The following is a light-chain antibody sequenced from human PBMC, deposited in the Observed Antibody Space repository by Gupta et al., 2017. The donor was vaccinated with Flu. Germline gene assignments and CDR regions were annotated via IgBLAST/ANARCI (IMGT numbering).Light chain of an antibody. CDR1: QSVGYADGSTV. J-gene: IGKJ1*01. CDR2: VGS. Sequence: VALGQPASICCRSSQSVGYADGSTVLNWFQQRRGQSQRRLIYVGSLRDCGVPDRFSGSGSGTDFTLKISRVEAEDVGIYCCRQGAHWPWAFGQGTKVEIK. CDR3: RQGAHWPWA. V-gene: IGKV2-30*01.